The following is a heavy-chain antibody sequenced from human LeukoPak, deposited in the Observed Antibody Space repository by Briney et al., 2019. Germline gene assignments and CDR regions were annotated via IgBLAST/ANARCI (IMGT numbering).Heavy chain of an antibody. CDR3: ARGAPFDYGTDWFDP. V-gene: IGHV1-46*01. Sequence: ASVKVSCKASGYTFTSYYMHWVRQAPGQGLEWMGIINPSGGSTSYAQKFQGRVTMTRDMSTSTVYMELSSLRSEDTAVYYCARGAPFDYGTDWFDPWGQGTLVTVSS. CDR2: INPSGGST. CDR1: GYTFTSYY. D-gene: IGHD4-17*01. J-gene: IGHJ5*02.